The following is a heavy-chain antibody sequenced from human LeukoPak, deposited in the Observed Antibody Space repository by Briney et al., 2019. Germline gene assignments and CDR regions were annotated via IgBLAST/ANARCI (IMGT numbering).Heavy chain of an antibody. CDR1: GGSISSHY. Sequence: PSETLSLTCTVSGGSISSHYWSWIRQPPGKGLEWIGYIYYSGGTNYNPSLKSRVTISVDTSKNQFSLKLSSVTAADTAVYYCARATNWNYYWFDPWGQGTLVTVSS. D-gene: IGHD1-7*01. CDR3: ARATNWNYYWFDP. CDR2: IYYSGGT. V-gene: IGHV4-59*11. J-gene: IGHJ5*02.